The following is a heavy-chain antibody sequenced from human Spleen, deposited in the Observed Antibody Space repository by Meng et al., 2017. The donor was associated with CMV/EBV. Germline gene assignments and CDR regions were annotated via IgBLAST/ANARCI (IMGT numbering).Heavy chain of an antibody. Sequence: QVQLQQSGPGLVKPSXTLPITCAISGDSVSSNSAAWNWIRQSPSRGLEWLGRIYYRSKWYNDYAVSVKSRITINPDTSKNQFSLHLQSVTPEDTAVYYCARQEGAFDYWGQGTLVTVAS. CDR2: IYYRSKWYN. V-gene: IGHV6-1*01. D-gene: IGHD3-16*01. CDR1: GDSVSSNSAA. J-gene: IGHJ4*02. CDR3: ARQEGAFDY.